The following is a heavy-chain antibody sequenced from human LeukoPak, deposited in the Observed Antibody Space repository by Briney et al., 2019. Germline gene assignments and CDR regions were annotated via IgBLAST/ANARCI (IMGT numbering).Heavy chain of an antibody. V-gene: IGHV3-74*01. J-gene: IGHJ6*03. CDR2: INSDASST. CDR3: VRGDTIFGVVTYYFHYYMDV. CDR1: GFTFSTYW. Sequence: GGSLRLSRAPSGFTFSTYWMNWVRQAPGQGLVWVSRINSDASSTIYADSGKGRFSISRDNAKNTMYLQMDSLRVEDTAVYYCVRGDTIFGVVTYYFHYYMDVWGKGTTVTVSS. D-gene: IGHD3-3*01.